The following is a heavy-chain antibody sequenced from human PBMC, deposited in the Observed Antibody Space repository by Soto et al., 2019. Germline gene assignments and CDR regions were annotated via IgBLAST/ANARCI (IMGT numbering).Heavy chain of an antibody. CDR2: IIPRFGTT. CDR1: GDSFSKYT. D-gene: IGHD5-12*01. CDR3: ARADEEMATIRDDY. J-gene: IGHJ4*02. V-gene: IGHV1-69*13. Sequence: SVKVSCKTSGDSFSKYTVNWVRQAPRQGLEWLGGIIPRFGTTNYAPTLQDRVTITADESMNTVYMELSSLRSEDTAMYYCARADEEMATIRDDYWGQGTLVTVSS.